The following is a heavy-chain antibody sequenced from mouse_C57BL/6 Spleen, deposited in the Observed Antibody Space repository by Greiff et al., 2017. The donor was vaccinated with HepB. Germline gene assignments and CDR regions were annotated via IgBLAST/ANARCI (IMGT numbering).Heavy chain of an antibody. CDR1: GYSITSGYY. CDR2: ISYDGSN. Sequence: DVQLQESGPGLVKPSQSLSLTCSVTGYSITSGYYWNWIRQFPGNKLEWMGYISYDGSNNYNPSLKNRISITRDTSKNQFFLKLNSVTTEDTATYYCARDDYHYFDYWGQGTTLTVSS. V-gene: IGHV3-6*01. CDR3: ARDDYHYFDY. D-gene: IGHD2-4*01. J-gene: IGHJ2*01.